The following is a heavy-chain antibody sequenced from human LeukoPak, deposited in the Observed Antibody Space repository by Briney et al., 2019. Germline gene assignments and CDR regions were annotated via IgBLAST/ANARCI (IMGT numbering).Heavy chain of an antibody. D-gene: IGHD3-22*01. J-gene: IGHJ4*02. Sequence: ASVKVSCKASGYTFTSYGISWVRQAPGQGLEWMGWISAYNGNTNYAQKLQGRVTMTTDTSTSTAYMELRSLRSDDTAVYYCARVGARDSSGGPPYFDYWGQGTLVTVSS. CDR3: ARVGARDSSGGPPYFDY. CDR1: GYTFTSYG. CDR2: ISAYNGNT. V-gene: IGHV1-18*01.